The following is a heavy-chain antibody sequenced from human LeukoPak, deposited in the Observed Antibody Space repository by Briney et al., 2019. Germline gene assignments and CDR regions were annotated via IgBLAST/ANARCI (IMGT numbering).Heavy chain of an antibody. CDR1: GGSFSGYY. D-gene: IGHD3-10*01. V-gene: IGHV4-34*01. Sequence: PSETLSLTCAVYGGSFSGYYWSWIRQPPGKGLEWIGEINHSGSTNYNPSLKSRVTISVDTSKNQFSLKLSSVTAADTAVYYCARVPWKIWFGEYFDYRGQGTLVTVSS. CDR3: ARVPWKIWFGEYFDY. CDR2: INHSGST. J-gene: IGHJ4*02.